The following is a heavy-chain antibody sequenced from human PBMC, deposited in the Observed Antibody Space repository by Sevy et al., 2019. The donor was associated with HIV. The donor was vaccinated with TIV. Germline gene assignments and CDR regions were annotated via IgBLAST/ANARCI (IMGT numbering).Heavy chain of an antibody. D-gene: IGHD6-6*01. J-gene: IGHJ6*02. CDR1: GFTFSSYG. V-gene: IGHV3-33*01. Sequence: GGSLRLSRAASGFTFSSYGMHWVRQAPGKGLEWVAVIWYDGSNKYYADSVKGRFTISRDNSKNTFHLQMSSLRLEDTGVYYCARGLAALPGYYYGMDVWGQGTTVTVSS. CDR2: IWYDGSNK. CDR3: ARGLAALPGYYYGMDV.